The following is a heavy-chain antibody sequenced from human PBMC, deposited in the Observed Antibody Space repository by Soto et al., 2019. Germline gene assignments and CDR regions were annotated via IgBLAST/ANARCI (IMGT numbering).Heavy chain of an antibody. J-gene: IGHJ4*02. CDR1: GFTFISSF. V-gene: IGHV3-7*03. CDR3: ARYFRGSGRYFFDY. CDR2: INQDGGGT. D-gene: IGHD6-19*01. Sequence: GGSLRLSCVASGFTFISSFMGWVRQAPGKGLEWVANINQDGGGTYYVDSVEGRFTISRDNTKDSLYLQMNSLRGEDTAVYYCARYFRGSGRYFFDYWGQGTLVTVSS.